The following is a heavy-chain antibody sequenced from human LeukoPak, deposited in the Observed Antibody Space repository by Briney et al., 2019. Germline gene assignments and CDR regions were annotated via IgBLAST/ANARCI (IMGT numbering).Heavy chain of an antibody. D-gene: IGHD5/OR15-5a*01. Sequence: PGGSLRLSCAASGLTFSSFGMSWVRQVPGKGLEWVSGISNSADRTYYADHVRGRFTISRDNSKNTVVLQMNSLTVEDSAVYYCAKGTSTMANRPADNWGQGTLVTVSS. J-gene: IGHJ4*02. CDR1: GLTFSSFG. CDR3: AKGTSTMANRPADN. V-gene: IGHV3-23*01. CDR2: ISNSADRT.